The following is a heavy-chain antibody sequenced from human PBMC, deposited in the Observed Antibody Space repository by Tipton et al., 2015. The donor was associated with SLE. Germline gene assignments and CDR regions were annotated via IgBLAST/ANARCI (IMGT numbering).Heavy chain of an antibody. CDR3: ARDEYRYDTTGYHLLGHFDF. CDR1: GGSFSGNY. V-gene: IGHV4-34*01. D-gene: IGHD3-22*01. Sequence: TLSLTCAVYGGSFSGNYWSWIRQPPGKGLEWIGEINHSGSTNYNPSLKSRVTISVDTSKNQFSLNLSSVTAADTAVYYCARDEYRYDTTGYHLLGHFDFWGQGTLVTVSS. J-gene: IGHJ4*02. CDR2: INHSGST.